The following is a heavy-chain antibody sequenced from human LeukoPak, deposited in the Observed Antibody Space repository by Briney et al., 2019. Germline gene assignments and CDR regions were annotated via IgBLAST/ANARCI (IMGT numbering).Heavy chain of an antibody. CDR3: ARLNSSGYYYRVRYYFDY. CDR2: IYSGGST. V-gene: IGHV3-23*03. J-gene: IGHJ4*02. Sequence: PGGSLRLPCGASGFTFSSHAMTWVRQAPGKGLEWVSVIYSGGSTYYADSVKGRFTISRDNSKNTLYLQMNSLRAEDTAVYYCARLNSSGYYYRVRYYFDYWGQGTLVTVSS. CDR1: GFTFSSHA. D-gene: IGHD3-22*01.